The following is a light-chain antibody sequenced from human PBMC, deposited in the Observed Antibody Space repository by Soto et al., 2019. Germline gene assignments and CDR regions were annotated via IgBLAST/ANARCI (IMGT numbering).Light chain of an antibody. CDR3: QQYKSFSLT. CDR1: QSISSW. CDR2: KTS. J-gene: IGKJ4*01. Sequence: DIQMTQSPSSLSASVGDRVTITCRASQSISSWLAWYQQKPGKATNLLIYKTSNLESGVPSRVSGSGSGTEVSLTISSLQPDDFATYYCQQYKSFSLTFGGGTKVDIK. V-gene: IGKV1-5*03.